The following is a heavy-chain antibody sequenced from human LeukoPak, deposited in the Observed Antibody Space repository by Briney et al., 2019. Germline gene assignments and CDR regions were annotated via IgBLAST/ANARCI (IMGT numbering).Heavy chain of an antibody. Sequence: GGSLRLSCAASGFTFSSYAMSWVRQAPGKGLEWVSAISGSGGSTYYADSVKGRFTISRDNSKNTLYLQMNSLRAEDTAVYYCAVFWSGYYSLDYWGQGTLVTVSS. J-gene: IGHJ4*02. CDR2: ISGSGGST. CDR1: GFTFSSYA. D-gene: IGHD3-3*01. V-gene: IGHV3-23*01. CDR3: AVFWSGYYSLDY.